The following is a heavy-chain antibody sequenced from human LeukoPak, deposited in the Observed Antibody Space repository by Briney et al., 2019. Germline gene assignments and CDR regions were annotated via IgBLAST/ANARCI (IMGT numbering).Heavy chain of an antibody. V-gene: IGHV1-18*01. CDR1: GYTFTSYG. CDR3: AFSSYYLQGNYYYMDV. D-gene: IGHD1-26*01. J-gene: IGHJ6*03. Sequence: AASVKVSCKASGYTFTSYGISWVRQAPGQGLEWMGWISGYNGNTNYAQNLQGGVTMTTDTSTSTVYMELRSLRSDDTAVYYCAFSSYYLQGNYYYMDVWGKGTTVTVSS. CDR2: ISGYNGNT.